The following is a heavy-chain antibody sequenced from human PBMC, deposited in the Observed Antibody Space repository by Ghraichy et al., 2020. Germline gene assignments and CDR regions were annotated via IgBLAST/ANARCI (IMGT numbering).Heavy chain of an antibody. D-gene: IGHD1-26*01. Sequence: SETLSLTCTVSGYSISSGYYWGWIRRPPGKGLEWIGSIYHSGSTYYNPSLTSRVTISVDTSKSQFSLQLSSVTAADTAVYFCARSNSGSYLNFDYWGQGTLVTVSS. V-gene: IGHV4-38-2*02. CDR1: GYSISSGYY. CDR2: IYHSGST. J-gene: IGHJ4*02. CDR3: ARSNSGSYLNFDY.